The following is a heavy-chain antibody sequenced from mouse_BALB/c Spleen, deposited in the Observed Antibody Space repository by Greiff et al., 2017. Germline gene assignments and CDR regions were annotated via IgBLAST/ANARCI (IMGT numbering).Heavy chain of an antibody. CDR1: GFTFSDYY. V-gene: IGHV5-4*02. Sequence: DVKLVESGGGLVKPGGSLKLSCAASGFTFSDYYMYWVRQTPEKRLEWVATISDGGSYTYYPDSVKGRFTISRDNAKNNLYLQMSSLKSEDTAMYYCARGGYGYFDVWGAGTTVTVSS. J-gene: IGHJ1*01. CDR2: ISDGGSYT. CDR3: ARGGYGYFDV.